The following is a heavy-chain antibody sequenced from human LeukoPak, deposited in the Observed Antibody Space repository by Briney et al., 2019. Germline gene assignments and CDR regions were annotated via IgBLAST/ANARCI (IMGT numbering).Heavy chain of an antibody. Sequence: SETLSLTCTVSGGSISGGGYYWSWIRQHPGKGLEWIGYIYYSGSTYYNPSLKSRVTISVDTSKNQFSLKLSSVTAADTAVYYCARERWLQFGGMDVWGQGTTVTVSS. D-gene: IGHD5-24*01. CDR2: IYYSGST. V-gene: IGHV4-31*03. J-gene: IGHJ6*02. CDR3: ARERWLQFGGMDV. CDR1: GGSISGGGYY.